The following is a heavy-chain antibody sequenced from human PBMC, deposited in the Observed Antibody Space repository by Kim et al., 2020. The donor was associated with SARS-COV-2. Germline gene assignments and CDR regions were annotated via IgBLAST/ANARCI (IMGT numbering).Heavy chain of an antibody. CDR2: IHPDGSPR. D-gene: IGHD2-21*01. Sequence: GGSLRLSCVGSGFTFTSYSLNWLRQAPGKGLEWLAYIHPDGSPRYYADSVRGRFTISRDSAKVYLQMNSLRDEDAAVYYCAREMSNSYPHDVFDLWGRGTLVTVSS. J-gene: IGHJ3*01. CDR1: GFTFTSYS. V-gene: IGHV3-48*02. CDR3: AREMSNSYPHDVFDL.